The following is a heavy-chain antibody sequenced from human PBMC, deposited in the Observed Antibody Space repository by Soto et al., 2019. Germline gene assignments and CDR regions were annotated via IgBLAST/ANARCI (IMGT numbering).Heavy chain of an antibody. D-gene: IGHD3-3*01. J-gene: IGHJ1*01. CDR1: GYTFTSYY. CDR3: ARSPPPYYDFWSGYYTEEYFQH. V-gene: IGHV1-46*01. CDR2: INPSGGIT. Sequence: ASVKFSRKASGYTFTSYYMHWLRQAPGQGLEWMGIINPSGGITSYAQKFQGRVTMTRYTSTSTVYMELSSLISEDTAVYYCARSPPPYYDFWSGYYTEEYFQHWGQGTLVTVSS.